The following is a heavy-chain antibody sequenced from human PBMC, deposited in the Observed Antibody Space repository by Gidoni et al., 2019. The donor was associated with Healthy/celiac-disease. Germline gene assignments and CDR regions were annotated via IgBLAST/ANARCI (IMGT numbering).Heavy chain of an antibody. D-gene: IGHD5-18*01. V-gene: IGHV4-39*07. CDR3: ARIQLWHFGY. CDR2: IYYSGST. Sequence: QLQLQESGPGLVKPSETPSLTCTVPGGSISSSRYYWGWFRQPPGKGLEWIGSIYYSGSTYYNPSLKSRVTISVDTSKNQFSLKLSSVTAADTAVYYCARIQLWHFGYWGQGTLVTVSS. J-gene: IGHJ4*02. CDR1: GGSISSSRYY.